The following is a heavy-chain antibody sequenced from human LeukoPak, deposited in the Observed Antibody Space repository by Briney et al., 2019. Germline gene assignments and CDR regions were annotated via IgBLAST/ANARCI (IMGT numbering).Heavy chain of an antibody. Sequence: ASVKVSCKASGYTFTGYYMHWVRQAPGQGLEWMGWINPNSGGTNYAQKFQGWVTMTRDTSISTAYMELSRLRSDDTAVYYCARDLRMGYDILTGYYGGVWFDPWGQGTPVTVSS. J-gene: IGHJ5*02. V-gene: IGHV1-2*04. CDR3: ARDLRMGYDILTGYYGGVWFDP. D-gene: IGHD3-9*01. CDR1: GYTFTGYY. CDR2: INPNSGGT.